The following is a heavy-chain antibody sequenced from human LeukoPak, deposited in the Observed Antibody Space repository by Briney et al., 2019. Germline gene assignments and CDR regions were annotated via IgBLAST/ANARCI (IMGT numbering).Heavy chain of an antibody. Sequence: GESLKISCKGSGYSFTSYWIGWVRQMPGKGLEWMGIIYPGDSDTRYSPSFQGQVTISADKSISTAYLQWSSLKASDTAMYYCARRYYDFWGGYHRYYFDYWGQGTLVTVSS. D-gene: IGHD3-3*01. CDR3: ARRYYDFWGGYHRYYFDY. CDR2: IYPGDSDT. V-gene: IGHV5-51*01. CDR1: GYSFTSYW. J-gene: IGHJ4*02.